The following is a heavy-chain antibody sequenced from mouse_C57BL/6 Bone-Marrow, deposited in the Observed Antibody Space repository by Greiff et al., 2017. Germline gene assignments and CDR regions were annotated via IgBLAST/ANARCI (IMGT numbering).Heavy chain of an antibody. CDR1: GFTFSDYY. V-gene: IGHV5-12*01. Sequence: DVQLQESGGGLVQPGGSLKLSCAASGFTFSDYYMYWVRQTPEKRLEWVAYISNGGGSTYYPDTVKGRFTISRDNAKNTLYLQMSRLKSEDTAMYYCARPHYYYGSSFAYWGQGTLVTVSA. D-gene: IGHD1-1*01. J-gene: IGHJ3*01. CDR3: ARPHYYYGSSFAY. CDR2: ISNGGGST.